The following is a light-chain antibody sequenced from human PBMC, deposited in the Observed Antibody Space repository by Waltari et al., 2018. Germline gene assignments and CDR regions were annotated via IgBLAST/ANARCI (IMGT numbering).Light chain of an antibody. J-gene: IGLJ3*02. CDR1: TSDLGGYNH. Sequence: QSALTQPPSVSGSPGQSMTISCSGTTSDLGGYNHVSRYQQPPGKAPKLIIYDVTSRPSGVSNRFSGSKSSNTASLTISGLQAEDEADYYCCSFTSSSTWVFGGGTKLTVL. CDR2: DVT. CDR3: CSFTSSSTWV. V-gene: IGLV2-14*01.